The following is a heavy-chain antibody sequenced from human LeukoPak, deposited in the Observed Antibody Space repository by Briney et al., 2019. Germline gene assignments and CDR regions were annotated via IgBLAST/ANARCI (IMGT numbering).Heavy chain of an antibody. CDR3: ATLMAYLDY. Sequence: ASVKVSCKAFGYTFTDYHMHWVRQAPGQGLEWMGWINPNSGDTNYAQKFQGRVTMTRDTTISTAYMELSRLRSDDTAVFYCATLMAYLDYWGQGTLVTVSS. D-gene: IGHD2-8*01. J-gene: IGHJ4*02. CDR1: GYTFTDYH. V-gene: IGHV1-2*02. CDR2: INPNSGDT.